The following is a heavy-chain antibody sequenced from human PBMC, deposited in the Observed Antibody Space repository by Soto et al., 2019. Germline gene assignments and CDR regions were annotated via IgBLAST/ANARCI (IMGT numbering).Heavy chain of an antibody. Sequence: GGSLRLSCAASGFTFSSYEMHWVRQAPGKGLEWVAVISYDGSNKYYADSVKGRFTISRDNSKNTLYLQMNSLRAEDTAVYYCASLSRKYCSSTRCYGNYYYYMDVWGKGTTVTVSS. CDR2: ISYDGSNK. V-gene: IGHV3-30*03. CDR3: ASLSRKYCSSTRCYGNYYYYMDV. J-gene: IGHJ6*03. D-gene: IGHD2-2*01. CDR1: GFTFSSYE.